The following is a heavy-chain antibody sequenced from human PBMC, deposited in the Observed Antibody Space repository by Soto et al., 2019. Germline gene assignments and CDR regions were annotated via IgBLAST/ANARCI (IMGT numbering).Heavy chain of an antibody. CDR2: ISSSSSYI. J-gene: IGHJ5*02. CDR1: VFTFSSYS. D-gene: IGHD2-2*01. Sequence: EVQLVESGGGLVKPGGSLRLSCAASVFTFSSYSMNWVRQAPGKGLEWVSSISSSSSYIYYADSVKGRFTISRDNAKNSLYLQMNSLRAEDTAVYYCARMRYCSSTSCLTYNWFDPWGQGTLVTVSS. V-gene: IGHV3-21*01. CDR3: ARMRYCSSTSCLTYNWFDP.